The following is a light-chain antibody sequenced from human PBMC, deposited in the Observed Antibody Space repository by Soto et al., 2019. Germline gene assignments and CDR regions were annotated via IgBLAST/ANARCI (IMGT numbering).Light chain of an antibody. Sequence: QSALTQPPSVSGAPGQSVTIPCTGSRSNLGSGFDVHWYQQVPGTAPKLLIFGNNNRPSGVPDRFSGSKSGSSASLAIAGLQAEDEADYFCQSYDNSLRVLFGGGTKVTVL. V-gene: IGLV1-40*01. CDR3: QSYDNSLRVL. J-gene: IGLJ2*01. CDR2: GNN. CDR1: RSNLGSGFD.